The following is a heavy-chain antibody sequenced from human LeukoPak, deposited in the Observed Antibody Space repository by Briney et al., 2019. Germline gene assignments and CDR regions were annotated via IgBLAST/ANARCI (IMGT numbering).Heavy chain of an antibody. Sequence: ASVKVSCKASGYTFTSYGISWVRQAPGQGLEWMGWISAYNGNTNYAQKLQGRVTMTTDTSTSTAYMELRSLRSDDTAVYYRARAKRITIFGVVIEGDPPIDYWGQGTLVTVSS. D-gene: IGHD3-3*01. V-gene: IGHV1-18*01. J-gene: IGHJ4*02. CDR3: ARAKRITIFGVVIEGDPPIDY. CDR1: GYTFTSYG. CDR2: ISAYNGNT.